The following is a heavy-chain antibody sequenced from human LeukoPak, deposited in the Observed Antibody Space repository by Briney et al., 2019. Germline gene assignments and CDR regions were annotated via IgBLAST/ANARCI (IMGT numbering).Heavy chain of an antibody. CDR2: IKQDGSEK. CDR3: ARLGGGHSSSWYDAFDI. CDR1: GFTLSSYW. V-gene: IGHV3-7*01. Sequence: GRSMRLSWAASGFTLSSYWMSWVRQAPGEGLEWVANIKQDGSEKYYVDSVKGRFTISRDNAKHSLYLQMNSLRAEDTAVYYCARLGGGHSSSWYDAFDISGQGTTVTVSS. J-gene: IGHJ3*02. D-gene: IGHD6-13*01.